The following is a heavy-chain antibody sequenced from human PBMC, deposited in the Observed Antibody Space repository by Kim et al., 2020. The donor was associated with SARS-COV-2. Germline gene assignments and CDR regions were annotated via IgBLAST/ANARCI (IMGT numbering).Heavy chain of an antibody. J-gene: IGHJ4*02. V-gene: IGHV3-30*18. CDR2: ISYDGSNK. CDR3: AKDQDTAMALGFDY. D-gene: IGHD5-18*01. Sequence: GGSLRLSCAASGFTFSSYGMHWVRQAPGKGLEWVAVISYDGSNKYYADSVKGRFTISRDNSKNTLYLQMNSLRAEDTAVYYCAKDQDTAMALGFDYWGQGTLVTVSS. CDR1: GFTFSSYG.